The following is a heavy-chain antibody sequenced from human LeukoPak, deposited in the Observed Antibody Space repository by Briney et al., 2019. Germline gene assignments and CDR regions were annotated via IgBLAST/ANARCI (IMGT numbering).Heavy chain of an antibody. V-gene: IGHV1-18*01. CDR2: ISAYNGNT. D-gene: IGHD2-15*01. J-gene: IGHJ4*02. CDR3: ARDIVVVAATSPFDY. CDR1: GYTFTSYG. Sequence: GASVKVSCKASGYTFTSYGISWVRQAPGQGLEWMGWISAYNGNTNYAQKLQGRVTMTTDTSTSTAYMELRSLRSDDTAVYYCARDIVVVAATSPFDYWGQGTLATVSS.